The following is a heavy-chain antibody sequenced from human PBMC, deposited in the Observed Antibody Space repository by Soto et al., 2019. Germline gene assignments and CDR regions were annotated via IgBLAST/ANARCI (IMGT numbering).Heavy chain of an antibody. CDR2: INPNSGGT. D-gene: IGHD6-19*01. CDR3: ARFEYNSSGWYLAFDI. CDR1: GYTFTGYY. V-gene: IGHV1-2*02. Sequence: AASVKVSCKASGYTFTGYYMHWVRQAPGQGLEWMGWINPNSGGTNYAQKFQGRVTMTRDTSISTAYMELSRLRSDDTAVYYCARFEYNSSGWYLAFDIWGQGTMVTVSS. J-gene: IGHJ3*02.